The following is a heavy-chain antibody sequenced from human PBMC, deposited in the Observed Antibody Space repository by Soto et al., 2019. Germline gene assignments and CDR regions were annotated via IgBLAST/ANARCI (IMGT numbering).Heavy chain of an antibody. D-gene: IGHD3-16*01. V-gene: IGHV4-39*07. CDR2: IYYSGST. Sequence: PSETLSLTCTVSGGSISSSSYYWGWIRQPPGKGLEWIGYIYYSGSTYYNPSLKSRVTISVDTSKNQFSLKLSSVTAADTAVYYCARLTASLGDNHFDYWGQGTQVTVSS. CDR3: ARLTASLGDNHFDY. CDR1: GGSISSSSYY. J-gene: IGHJ4*02.